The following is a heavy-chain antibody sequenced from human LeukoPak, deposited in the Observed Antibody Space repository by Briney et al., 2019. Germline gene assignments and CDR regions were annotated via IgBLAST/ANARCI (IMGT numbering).Heavy chain of an antibody. CDR1: GYSLTGYY. Sequence: ASVKVSCKASGYSLTGYYMHWVRLAPGQGLEWMGWINPKSGGTNYAQKFQGRVTMTWDTSISTAYMDLSSLRSDDTAVYYCAMGQWLVSLDYWGQGTLVSVSS. J-gene: IGHJ4*02. V-gene: IGHV1-2*02. CDR2: INPKSGGT. D-gene: IGHD6-19*01. CDR3: AMGQWLVSLDY.